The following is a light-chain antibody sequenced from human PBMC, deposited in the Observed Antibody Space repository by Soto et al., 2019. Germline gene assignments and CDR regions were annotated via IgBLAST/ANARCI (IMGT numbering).Light chain of an antibody. CDR3: QQSYSTPPLT. J-gene: IGKJ4*01. Sequence: IQMTQSPSSLYASVGDRVTITCRASQSISSYLNWYQQKPGKAPKLLIYAASSLQSGVPSRFSGSGSGTDFTLTISSLQPEDFATYYCQQSYSTPPLTFGGGTMV. CDR2: AAS. CDR1: QSISSY. V-gene: IGKV1-39*01.